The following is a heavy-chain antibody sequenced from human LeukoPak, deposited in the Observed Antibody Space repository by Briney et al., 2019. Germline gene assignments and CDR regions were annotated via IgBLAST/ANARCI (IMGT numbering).Heavy chain of an antibody. Sequence: GGSLRLSCAASGFTFSSYGMHWVRQAPGKGLEWVAVIWYDGSNKYFVDSVKGRFTISRDNSKNTLYLQMNSLRAEDTAVYYCAKDRGYSHGFDYWGQGTLLTVSS. CDR1: GFTFSSYG. V-gene: IGHV3-30*02. CDR2: IWYDGSNK. J-gene: IGHJ4*02. CDR3: AKDRGYSHGFDY. D-gene: IGHD5-18*01.